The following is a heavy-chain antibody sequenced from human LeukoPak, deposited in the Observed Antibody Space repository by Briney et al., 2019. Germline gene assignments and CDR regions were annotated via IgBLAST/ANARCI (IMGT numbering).Heavy chain of an antibody. D-gene: IGHD1-20*01. Sequence: GGSLRLSCAASGFTFSNAWMSWVRQAPGKGPEWVGRIKSKTDGGTTDYAAPVKGRFTISRDDSKNTLYLQMNSLKTEDTAVYYCTTGPVTRSSYNWKNDYWGQGTLVTVSS. CDR2: IKSKTDGGTT. CDR3: TTGPVTRSSYNWKNDY. J-gene: IGHJ4*02. V-gene: IGHV3-15*01. CDR1: GFTFSNAW.